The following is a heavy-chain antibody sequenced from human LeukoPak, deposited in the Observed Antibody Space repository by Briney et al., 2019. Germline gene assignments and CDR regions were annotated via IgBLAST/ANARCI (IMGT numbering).Heavy chain of an antibody. Sequence: SETLSLTCSVSGDSISSSYWSWIRQPPGKGLEWIGNIYNSANTNYNPSLQSRVTMSVDTSKSQFSLQLTSVSAADTAVYYCARVGRDVVVPAAIWQRLGYYYYYMDVWGKGTTVTVSS. CDR2: IYNSANT. J-gene: IGHJ6*03. CDR3: ARVGRDVVVPAAIWQRLGYYYYYMDV. CDR1: GDSISSSY. D-gene: IGHD2-2*01. V-gene: IGHV4-59*08.